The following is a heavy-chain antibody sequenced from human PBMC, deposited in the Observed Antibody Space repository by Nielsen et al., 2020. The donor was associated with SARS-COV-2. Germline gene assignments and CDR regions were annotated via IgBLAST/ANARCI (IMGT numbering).Heavy chain of an antibody. CDR3: ARRNILDY. Sequence: GESLKISCAASGFGLSNYWMYWVRQSPEKGLMWVAHIDYEGSLTSYADSVKGRFTISRDNAKNIVYLQMNSLRVEDMAVYYCARRNILDYWGQGTLVTVSS. D-gene: IGHD3-9*01. CDR2: IDYEGSLT. CDR1: GFGLSNYW. J-gene: IGHJ4*02. V-gene: IGHV3-74*01.